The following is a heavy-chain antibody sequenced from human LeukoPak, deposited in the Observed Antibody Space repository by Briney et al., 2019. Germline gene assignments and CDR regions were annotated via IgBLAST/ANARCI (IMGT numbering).Heavy chain of an antibody. CDR3: ARGTTTVTHNWFDP. Sequence: GGSLRLSCAASGFTFSSYSMNWVRQAPGKGLEWVSSISSSSSYIYYADSVKGRFTISRDNAKNSLYLQMNSLRAEDTAVYYCARGTTTVTHNWFDPWGQGTLVTVSS. CDR1: GFTFSSYS. J-gene: IGHJ5*02. CDR2: ISSSSSYI. V-gene: IGHV3-21*01. D-gene: IGHD4-11*01.